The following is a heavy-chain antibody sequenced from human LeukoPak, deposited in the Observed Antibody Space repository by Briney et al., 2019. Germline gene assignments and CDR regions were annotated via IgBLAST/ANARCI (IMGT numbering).Heavy chain of an antibody. J-gene: IGHJ4*02. Sequence: SETLSLTCAVSGGSISSSNWWSWVRQPPGKGLEWIGEIYHSGSTNYNPSLKSRVTISEDKSKNQFSLKLSSVTAADTAVYYCAGGDYYDSSGYSRGGEYYFDYWGQGTLVTVSS. CDR3: AGGDYYDSSGYSRGGEYYFDY. CDR2: IYHSGST. CDR1: GGSISSSNW. D-gene: IGHD3-22*01. V-gene: IGHV4-4*02.